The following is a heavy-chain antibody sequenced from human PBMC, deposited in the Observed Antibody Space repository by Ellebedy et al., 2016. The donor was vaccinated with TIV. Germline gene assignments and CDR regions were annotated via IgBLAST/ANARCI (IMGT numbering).Heavy chain of an antibody. D-gene: IGHD5-12*01. V-gene: IGHV3-15*01. CDR3: NTAYNDNGDDGES. CDR1: GFTFSSYT. CDR2: IKTNSEGETT. Sequence: GGSLRLSXAASGFTFSSYTMSWVRQAPGKGLEWVGRIKTNSEGETTDYATSVKSRFTISRDDSANTVFLHMNSLKSADTAMYYCNTAYNDNGDDGESWGQGTLVTVSS. J-gene: IGHJ4*02.